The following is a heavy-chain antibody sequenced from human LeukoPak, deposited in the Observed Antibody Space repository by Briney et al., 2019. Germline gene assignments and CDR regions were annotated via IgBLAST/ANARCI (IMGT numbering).Heavy chain of an antibody. V-gene: IGHV5-51*01. CDR1: GYSFTSYW. Sequence: GESLKISCKGSGYSFTSYWIGWVRQMPGKGLEWMGIIYPGDSDTRYSPSFQGQVTISADKSISTAYLQWSSLKASDTAMYCCARHRGSWFGEPQLDYWGQGTLVTVSS. CDR2: IYPGDSDT. CDR3: ARHRGSWFGEPQLDY. J-gene: IGHJ4*02. D-gene: IGHD3-10*01.